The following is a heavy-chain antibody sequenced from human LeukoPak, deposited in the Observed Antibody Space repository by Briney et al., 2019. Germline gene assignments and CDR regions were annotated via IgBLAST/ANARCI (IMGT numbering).Heavy chain of an antibody. Sequence: SVKVSCKASGGTFSSYAISWVRQAPGQGLEWMGGIIPIFGTANYAQKFQGRVTITADETTSTAYMELSSLRSEDTAVYYCARSNDCSSTSCRNNWFDPWGQGTLVTVSS. D-gene: IGHD2-2*01. CDR1: GGTFSSYA. J-gene: IGHJ5*02. CDR3: ARSNDCSSTSCRNNWFDP. CDR2: IIPIFGTA. V-gene: IGHV1-69*13.